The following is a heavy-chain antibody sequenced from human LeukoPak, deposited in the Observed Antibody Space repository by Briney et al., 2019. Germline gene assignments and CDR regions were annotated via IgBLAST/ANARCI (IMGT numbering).Heavy chain of an antibody. CDR3: VREVDQQLPSYWHFDL. V-gene: IGHV4-4*07. CDR1: GGSISGFY. Sequence: SETLSRTCTVSGGSISGFYWSWVRQPAGKGLEWIARIYANGPTHYTSSLKNRVSMSVDTTKNQFSLKLISVTAADTAVFYCVREVDQQLPSYWHFDLWGRGTLVTVSS. D-gene: IGHD6-13*01. CDR2: IYANGPT. J-gene: IGHJ2*01.